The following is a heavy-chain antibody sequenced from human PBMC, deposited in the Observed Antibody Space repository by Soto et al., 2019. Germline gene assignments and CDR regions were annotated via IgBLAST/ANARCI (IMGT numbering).Heavy chain of an antibody. CDR1: GFTFSSYG. Sequence: GGSLRLSCAASGFTFSSYGMHWVRQAPGKGLEWVAVIWYDGSNKYYADSVKGRFTISRDNSKNTLYLQMNSLRAEDTAVYHCARDRVQGYYYYGMDVWGQGTTVTVSS. D-gene: IGHD1-1*01. J-gene: IGHJ6*02. CDR2: IWYDGSNK. CDR3: ARDRVQGYYYYGMDV. V-gene: IGHV3-33*01.